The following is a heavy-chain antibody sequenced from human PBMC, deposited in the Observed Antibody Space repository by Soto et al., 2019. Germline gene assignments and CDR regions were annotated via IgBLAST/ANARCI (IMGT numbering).Heavy chain of an antibody. D-gene: IGHD3-10*01. Sequence: SETLSLTCTVSGGSISSYYWSWIRQPPGKGLEWIGYIYYSGSTNYNPSLKSRVTISVDTSKNQFSLKLSSVTAADTAVYYCARGSVWFGTPQHFDYWGQGTLVTVSS. V-gene: IGHV4-59*01. CDR3: ARGSVWFGTPQHFDY. CDR1: GGSISSYY. CDR2: IYYSGST. J-gene: IGHJ4*02.